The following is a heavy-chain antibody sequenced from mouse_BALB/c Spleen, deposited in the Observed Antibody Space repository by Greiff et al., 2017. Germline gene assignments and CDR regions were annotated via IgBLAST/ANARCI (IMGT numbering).Heavy chain of an antibody. CDR1: GFTFSSYA. V-gene: IGHV5-9-3*01. J-gene: IGHJ2*01. D-gene: IGHD4-1*01. Sequence: EVKLVESGGGLVKPGGSLKLSCAASGFTFSSYAMSWVRQTPEKRLEWVATISSGGSYTYYPDSVKGRFTISRDNAKNTLYLQMSSLRSEDTAMYYCARHEVNWDYFDYWGQGTTLTVSS. CDR3: ARHEVNWDYFDY. CDR2: ISSGGSYT.